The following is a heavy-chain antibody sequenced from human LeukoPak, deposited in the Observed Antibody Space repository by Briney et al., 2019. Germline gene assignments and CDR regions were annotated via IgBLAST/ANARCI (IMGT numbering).Heavy chain of an antibody. Sequence: SETLSLTCSVSGGSISSSSDYWGWVRQPPGTGLEWIGSIYHSETTYYNPSLKSRVIISVDTSKNQFSLKLNSVTAADTAVYYCGRPNPDSSGYYGSFDPWGQGILVTVSS. V-gene: IGHV4-39*01. CDR3: GRPNPDSSGYYGSFDP. CDR1: GGSISSSSDY. D-gene: IGHD3-22*01. J-gene: IGHJ5*02. CDR2: IYHSETT.